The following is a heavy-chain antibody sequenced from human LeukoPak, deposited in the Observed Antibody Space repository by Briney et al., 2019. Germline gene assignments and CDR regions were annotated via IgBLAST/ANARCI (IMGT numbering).Heavy chain of an antibody. J-gene: IGHJ4*02. CDR3: ARFYRKTYKWNDQPDY. V-gene: IGHV4-39*07. D-gene: IGHD1-20*01. CDR2: FYYSGST. CDR1: GGSISSNSYY. Sequence: PSETLSLTCSVSGGSISSNSYYWGWIRQPPGKGLEWIGNFYYSGSTYYNSSLKSRVTISVGMSKRQFSLKLSSVTAADTAVYYCARFYRKTYKWNDQPDYWGQGTLVTVSS.